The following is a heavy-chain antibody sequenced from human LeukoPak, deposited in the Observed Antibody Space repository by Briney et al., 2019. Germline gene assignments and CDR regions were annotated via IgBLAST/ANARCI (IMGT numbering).Heavy chain of an antibody. CDR3: ARESLPGEYYFDY. Sequence: ASVKVSCKASGYTFTSYYMHWVRQAPGQGLEWMGIINPSGGSTTNAQKFQGRVIMTRDMSTSTVYMELSSLRSEDTAVYYCARESLPGEYYFDYWGQGTLVTVSS. J-gene: IGHJ4*02. CDR1: GYTFTSYY. V-gene: IGHV1-46*01. D-gene: IGHD3-16*01. CDR2: INPSGGST.